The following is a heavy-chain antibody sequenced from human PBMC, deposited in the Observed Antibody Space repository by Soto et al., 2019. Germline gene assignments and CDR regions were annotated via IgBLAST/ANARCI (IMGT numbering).Heavy chain of an antibody. CDR2: INPNSGGT. J-gene: IGHJ4*02. CDR1: GYTFTGYY. CDR3: ARHPPLRSGDY. V-gene: IGHV1-2*02. Sequence: VQLVESGGGLVKPGASVKVSCKASGYTFTGYYMHWVRQAPGQGLEWMGWINPNSGGTNYAQKFQGRVTMTRDTSISTAYMELSRLRSDDTAVYYCARHPPLRSGDYWGQGTLVTVSS. D-gene: IGHD1-26*01.